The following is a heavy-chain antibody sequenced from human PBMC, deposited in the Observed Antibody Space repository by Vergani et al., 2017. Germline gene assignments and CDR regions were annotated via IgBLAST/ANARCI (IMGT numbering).Heavy chain of an antibody. V-gene: IGHV3-30*18. Sequence: QVQLAESGGGRVQPGRSLRLSCAASGFSFSSHAIHWVRQAPGKGLEWVAVISNDGSKKYYADSVKGRFTISRDNSKNTLDLQMNSLRTQDTAVYYCAKAGSVTSGSLQYNFYMDFWSKGTTVTVS. CDR2: ISNDGSKK. CDR1: GFSFSSHA. J-gene: IGHJ6*03. CDR3: AKAGSVTSGSLQYNFYMDF. D-gene: IGHD3-10*01.